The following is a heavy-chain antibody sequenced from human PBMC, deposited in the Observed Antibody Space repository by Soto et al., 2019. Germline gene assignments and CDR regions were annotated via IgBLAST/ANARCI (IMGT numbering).Heavy chain of an antibody. CDR3: AREPKPFMTGYYDL. CDR2: ISSTGSKT. CDR1: GFSMSNHA. D-gene: IGHD3-9*01. Sequence: GGSLRVSCVVSGFSMSNHALTWVRQAPGKGLEWVSSISSTGSKTYYADSIKGRFTISRDNSKNTVFLQMNSLRPDDMAFYFCAREPKPFMTGYYDLWGQGTLVTVSS. V-gene: IGHV3-23*01. J-gene: IGHJ4*02.